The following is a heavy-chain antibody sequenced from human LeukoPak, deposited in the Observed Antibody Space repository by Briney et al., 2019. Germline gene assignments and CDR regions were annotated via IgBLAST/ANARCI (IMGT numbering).Heavy chain of an antibody. CDR1: GDSVSSNSAA. V-gene: IGHV6-1*01. D-gene: IGHD2-2*01. J-gene: IGHJ5*02. CDR3: ARRLTQYDCFDP. Sequence: SQTLSLTCAISGDSVSSNSAAWNWIRQSPSRGLEWMGRTYYRSTWYNDYAVSVRGRITVNPDTSKNQFSLHLNSVTPEDTAVYYCARRLTQYDCFDPWGQGILVTVSS. CDR2: TYYRSTWYN.